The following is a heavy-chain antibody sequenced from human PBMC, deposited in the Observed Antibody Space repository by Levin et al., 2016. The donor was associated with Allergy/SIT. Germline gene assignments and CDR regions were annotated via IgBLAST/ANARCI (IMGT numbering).Heavy chain of an antibody. CDR2: FDPEDGET. CDR3: ARDSSGLSWFGEPETYYFDY. CDR1: GYTLTELS. D-gene: IGHD3-10*01. Sequence: ASVKVSCKVSGYTLTELSMHWVRQAPGKGLEWMGGFDPEDGETIYAQKFQGRVTMTEDTSTDTAYMELRSLRSDDTAVYYCARDSSGLSWFGEPETYYFDYWGQGTLVTVSS. J-gene: IGHJ4*02. V-gene: IGHV1-24*01.